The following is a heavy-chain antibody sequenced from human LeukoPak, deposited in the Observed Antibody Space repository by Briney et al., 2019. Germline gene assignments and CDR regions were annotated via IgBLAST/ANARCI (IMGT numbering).Heavy chain of an antibody. CDR2: ISWDGNSI. J-gene: IGHJ6*02. CDR3: AKDILSWTWFGELLSGMDV. V-gene: IGHV3-43*01. Sequence: PGGSLRLSCAASGFTLDDYMMHWVRQAPGKGLEWVALISWDGNSIYYADSVKGRFTISRDNGKNSLYLQMNSLRTEDTALYYCAKDILSWTWFGELLSGMDVWGQGTTVTVSS. CDR1: GFTLDDYM. D-gene: IGHD3-10*01.